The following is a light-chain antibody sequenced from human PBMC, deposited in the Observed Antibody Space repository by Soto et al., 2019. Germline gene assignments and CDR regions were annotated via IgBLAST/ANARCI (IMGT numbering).Light chain of an antibody. CDR1: QTIYRK. Sequence: IWMTQSPSTLSVSPGERATLSCRASQTIYRKVAWYQQKPGQPPRLLIYGAFNRAAGIPARFSGSGSGTDFTLTISSLEHEDSAVYYCQQRNIWHPVTFGQGTRLEIK. J-gene: IGKJ5*01. CDR3: QQRNIWHPVT. V-gene: IGKV3D-15*01. CDR2: GAF.